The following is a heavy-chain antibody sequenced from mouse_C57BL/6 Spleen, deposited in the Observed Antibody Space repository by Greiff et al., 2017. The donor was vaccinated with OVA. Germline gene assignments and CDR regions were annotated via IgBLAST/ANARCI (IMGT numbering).Heavy chain of an antibody. CDR3: ARASNWLYAMDY. Sequence: QVQLKQPGAELVKPGASVKLSCKASGYTFTSYWMHWVKQRPGQGLEWIGMIHPNSGSTNYNEKFKSKATLPVDHSSSTAYMQLSSLTSEDSAVYYCARASNWLYAMDYWGQGTSVTVSS. CDR2: IHPNSGST. D-gene: IGHD2-5*01. V-gene: IGHV1-64*01. CDR1: GYTFTSYW. J-gene: IGHJ4*01.